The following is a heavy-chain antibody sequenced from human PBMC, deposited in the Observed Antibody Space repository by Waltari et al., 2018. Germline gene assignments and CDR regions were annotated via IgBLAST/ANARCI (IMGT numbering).Heavy chain of an antibody. V-gene: IGHV3-74*01. CDR1: GFTFSSYW. CDR3: ALSPYYYDSSGPED. D-gene: IGHD3-22*01. Sequence: EVQLVESGGGLVQPGGSLRLSCAASGFTFSSYWMHWVRQAPGKGLVWVSRINSDGSSPTYADSVKGRFTISRDNAKNTLYLQMNSLRAEDTAVYYCALSPYYYDSSGPEDWGQGTLVTVSS. J-gene: IGHJ4*02. CDR2: INSDGSSP.